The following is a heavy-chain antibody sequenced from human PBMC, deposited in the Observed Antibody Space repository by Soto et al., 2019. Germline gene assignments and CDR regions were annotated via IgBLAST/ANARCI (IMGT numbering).Heavy chain of an antibody. D-gene: IGHD2-2*01. CDR3: VKESTSYNDY. Sequence: EVQLVESGGGLVQPGGSLRLSCSASGFTFRNYPRHWFRQTPGKGLYYVSTISSNGNTAYYADSVKGRFTISRDNSKNTVYLQISSLITEDTAVSYCVKESTSYNDYWGKGTLVTVSS. J-gene: IGHJ4*02. V-gene: IGHV3-64D*06. CDR2: ISSNGNTA. CDR1: GFTFRNYP.